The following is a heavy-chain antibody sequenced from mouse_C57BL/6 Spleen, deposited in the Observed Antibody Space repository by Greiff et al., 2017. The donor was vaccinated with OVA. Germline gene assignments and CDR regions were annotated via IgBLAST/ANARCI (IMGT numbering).Heavy chain of an antibody. J-gene: IGHJ3*01. V-gene: IGHV5-4*01. CDR1: GFTFSSYA. D-gene: IGHD4-1*01. CDR3: ARDRWDEVAWFAY. CDR2: ISDGGSYT. Sequence: EVKLMESGGGLVKPGGSLKLSCAASGFTFSSYAMSWVRQTPEKRLEWVATISDGGSYTYYPDNVKGRFTISRDNAKNNLYLQMSHLKSEDTAMYYCARDRWDEVAWFAYWGQGTLVTVSA.